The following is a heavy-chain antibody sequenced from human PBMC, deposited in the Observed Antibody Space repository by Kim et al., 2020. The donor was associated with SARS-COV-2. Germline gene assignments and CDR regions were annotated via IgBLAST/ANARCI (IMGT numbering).Heavy chain of an antibody. J-gene: IGHJ4*02. CDR3: ARVIAPRATDY. V-gene: IGHV3-7*04. CDR1: GFRFSNSW. D-gene: IGHD1-26*01. Sequence: GGSLRLSCAASGFRFSNSWMSWVRQAPGKGLEWVANIKPDGGVTFYVDSVKGRFTISRDNAKNSLYLQRNSLRAEDTAIYYCARVIAPRATDYWGQGTLVTVSS. CDR2: IKPDGGVT.